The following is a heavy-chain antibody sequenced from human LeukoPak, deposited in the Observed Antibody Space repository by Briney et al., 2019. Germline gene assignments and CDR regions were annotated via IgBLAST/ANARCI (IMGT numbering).Heavy chain of an antibody. D-gene: IGHD6-19*01. Sequence: PQTLSLTCTVSGGSISSGDYYWSWIRQPPGKGLEWIGYIYYSGSTYYNPSLKSRVTISVDTSKNQFSLKLSSVTAADTAVYYCAREVAVAGIGYWGQGTLVTVSS. CDR2: IYYSGST. CDR1: GGSISSGDYY. CDR3: AREVAVAGIGY. J-gene: IGHJ4*02. V-gene: IGHV4-30-4*08.